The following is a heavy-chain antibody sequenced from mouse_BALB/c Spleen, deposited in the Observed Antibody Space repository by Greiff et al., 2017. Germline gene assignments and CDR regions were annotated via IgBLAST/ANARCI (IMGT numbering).Heavy chain of an antibody. J-gene: IGHJ1*01. Sequence: VQLQQSGPELVKPGASVKMSCKASGYTFTDYVISWVKQRTGQGLEWIGEIYPGSGSTYYNEKFKGKATLTADKSSNTAYMQLSSLTSEDSAVYFCARRGDYDDGTLWYFDVWGAGTTVTVSS. CDR1: GYTFTDYV. CDR2: IYPGSGST. V-gene: IGHV1-81*01. CDR3: ARRGDYDDGTLWYFDV. D-gene: IGHD2-4*01.